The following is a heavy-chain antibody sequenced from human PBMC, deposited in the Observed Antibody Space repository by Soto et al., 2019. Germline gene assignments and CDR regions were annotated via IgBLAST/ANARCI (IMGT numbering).Heavy chain of an antibody. CDR2: ISTYDGNT. D-gene: IGHD6-6*01. V-gene: IGHV1-18*01. CDR3: ARKSSSSSWFDP. Sequence: QVQLVQSGAEVKKPGSSVKVSCKASGGTFSSYAISWVRQAPGQGLEWMGWISTYDGNTDYAQKLQGRVTMTTDTSTRTAYMELRSLRSDDTAVYYCARKSSSSSWFDPWGLGTLVTVSS. J-gene: IGHJ5*02. CDR1: GGTFSSYA.